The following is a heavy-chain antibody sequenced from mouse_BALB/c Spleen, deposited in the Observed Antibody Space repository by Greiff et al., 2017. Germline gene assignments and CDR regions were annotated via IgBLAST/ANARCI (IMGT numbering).Heavy chain of an antibody. J-gene: IGHJ1*01. CDR3: ARGYYYGSSLYWYFDV. V-gene: IGHV1S135*01. CDR2: IDPYNGGT. D-gene: IGHD1-1*01. Sequence: VQLQQSGPELVKPGASVKVSCKASGYAFTSYNMYWVKQSHGKSLEWIGYIDPYNGGTSYNQKFKGKATLTVDKSSSTAYMHLNSLTSEDSAVYYCARGYYYGSSLYWYFDVWGAGTTVTVSS. CDR1: GYAFTSYN.